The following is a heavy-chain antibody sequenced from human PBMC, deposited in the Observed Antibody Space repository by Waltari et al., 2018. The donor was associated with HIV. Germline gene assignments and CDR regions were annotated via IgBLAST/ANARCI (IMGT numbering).Heavy chain of an antibody. D-gene: IGHD1-1*01. CDR3: AREGGGGNAYYYYGMDV. CDR1: GFNLIYYS. Sequence: EVHLVESGGGLVPPGGSLSLSCGASGFNLIYYSMNWVRQGPGKGLDEVSYISSSASSMCYADPVKGEFTISRDNAKNPLYLQLNSLRAEERAVYYCAREGGGGNAYYYYGMDVWGQGTTVTVSS. V-gene: IGHV3-48*01. CDR2: ISSSASSM. J-gene: IGHJ6*02.